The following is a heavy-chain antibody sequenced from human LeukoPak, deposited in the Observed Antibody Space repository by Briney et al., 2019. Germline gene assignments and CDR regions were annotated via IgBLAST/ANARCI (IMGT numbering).Heavy chain of an antibody. CDR3: MRGMSIGSAFDI. J-gene: IGHJ3*02. D-gene: IGHD6-19*01. CDR2: MFSGGTP. V-gene: IGHV3-53*01. Sequence: PGGSLRLSCAASGFTVSSSHMSWVRQAPGKGLEWVSVMFSGGTPYYAASVKGRFTISRDNSKNTLFLQMSSLRAEDTAVYYCMRGMSIGSAFDIWGKGTMVT. CDR1: GFTVSSSH.